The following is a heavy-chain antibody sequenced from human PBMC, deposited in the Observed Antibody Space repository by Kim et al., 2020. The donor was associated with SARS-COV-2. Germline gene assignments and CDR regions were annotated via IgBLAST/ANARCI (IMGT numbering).Heavy chain of an antibody. V-gene: IGHV3-33*06. D-gene: IGHD3-9*01. Sequence: GGSLRLSCAASGFTFSSYGMHWVRQAPGKGLEWVAGIWYDGSNKYYADSVKGRFTISRDNSKNTLYLQMSSLRAEDTAVYYCAKDQTYDILTGYEAFYYGMDVWGQGTTVTVSS. J-gene: IGHJ6*02. CDR1: GFTFSSYG. CDR3: AKDQTYDILTGYEAFYYGMDV. CDR2: IWYDGSNK.